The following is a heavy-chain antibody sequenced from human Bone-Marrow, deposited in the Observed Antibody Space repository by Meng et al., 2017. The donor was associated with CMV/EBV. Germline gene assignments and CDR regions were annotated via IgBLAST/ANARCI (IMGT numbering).Heavy chain of an antibody. D-gene: IGHD6-13*01. CDR2: ISAYNGNT. CDR1: GYTFTSYG. J-gene: IGHJ6*02. CDR3: AREKVPGIAAAGPQGGSDYYGMDV. V-gene: IGHV1-18*01. Sequence: ASVKVSCKASGYTFTSYGISWVRQAPGQGLEWMGWISAYNGNTNYAQKLQGRVTMTTDTSRRAAFMELRSLRSDDTAVYNCAREKVPGIAAAGPQGGSDYYGMDVWGQGTTVTVSS.